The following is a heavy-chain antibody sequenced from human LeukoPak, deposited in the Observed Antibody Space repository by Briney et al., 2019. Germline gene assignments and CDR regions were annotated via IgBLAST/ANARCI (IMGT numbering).Heavy chain of an antibody. CDR1: GFTFSDYA. J-gene: IGHJ4*02. CDR2: INADTGNT. Sequence: APVKVSCKASGFTFSDYAIHWVRQAPGQNLEWMGWINADTGNTRYSPDFQGRVRMTRDTSATTAYLEVHNLGSEDKAIYFCAREVRDRDWNCAFDYWGQGTLVTVSS. V-gene: IGHV1-3*03. CDR3: AREVRDRDWNCAFDY. D-gene: IGHD1-7*01.